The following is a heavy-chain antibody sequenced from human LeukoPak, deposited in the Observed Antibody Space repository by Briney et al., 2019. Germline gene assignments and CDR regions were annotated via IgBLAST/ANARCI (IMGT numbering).Heavy chain of an antibody. J-gene: IGHJ4*02. CDR3: ARADKYSYGYCDY. V-gene: IGHV1-69*02. D-gene: IGHD5-18*01. CDR1: GGAFSDYT. Sequence: SVKVSCKASGGAFSDYTFNWVRQAPGQGLEWMGKIIPILGIANFAQRFQGRVTITADKSTSTAFMELSSLTSEDTAAYYCARADKYSYGYCDYWGQGTLVTVSS. CDR2: IIPILGIA.